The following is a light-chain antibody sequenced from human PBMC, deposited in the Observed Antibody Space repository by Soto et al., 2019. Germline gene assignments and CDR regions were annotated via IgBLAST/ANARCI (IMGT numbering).Light chain of an antibody. CDR3: SSYTTTSAPV. CDR1: ISDIGAYNY. CDR2: KVT. J-gene: IGLJ2*01. Sequence: QSALTQPASVSGSPGQSITIPCTGTISDIGAYNYVSWYQQHPGKAPKLIIYKVTNRPSGVSIRLSGSQSGNTASLTISGLQAEDEADYYCSSYTTTSAPVFGGGTKVTVL. V-gene: IGLV2-14*01.